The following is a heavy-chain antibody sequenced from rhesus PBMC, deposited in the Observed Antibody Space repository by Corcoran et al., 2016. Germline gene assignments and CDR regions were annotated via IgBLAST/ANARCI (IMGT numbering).Heavy chain of an antibody. CDR2: IYGSGSST. V-gene: IGHV4-169*01. J-gene: IGHJ4*01. Sequence: QLQLQESGPGLVKPSETMSVTLAVSGRPISSHYWICLRQPPGKGLEWIGRIYGSGSSTNYNPSLKSRVTLSVDTSKNQLSLKLSSGTAADTAVYYCARLPDYWGQGVLVTVSS. CDR1: GRPISSHY. CDR3: ARLPDY.